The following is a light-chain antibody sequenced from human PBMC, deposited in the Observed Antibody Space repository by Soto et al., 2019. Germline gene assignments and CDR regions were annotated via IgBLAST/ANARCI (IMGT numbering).Light chain of an antibody. V-gene: IGLV2-23*02. CDR1: SSDVGSYYA. Sequence: QSALTQPASMSGSPGQSITISCTGTSSDVGSYYAVSWFQQHPGKAPKLIIYEVNKRPSGVSDRFSGSKSGNTASLTISGLQPADEAEYYCCSYAGDTTFFVFGTGTKLTVL. J-gene: IGLJ1*01. CDR3: CSYAGDTTFFV. CDR2: EVN.